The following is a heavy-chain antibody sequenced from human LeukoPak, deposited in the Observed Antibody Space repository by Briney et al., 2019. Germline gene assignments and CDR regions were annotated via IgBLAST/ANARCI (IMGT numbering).Heavy chain of an antibody. Sequence: GGSLRLSCAASGFTFSSYAMSWVRQAPGKGLEWVSAISGSGGSTYYADSVKGRFTISRDNSKNTLYLQMNSLRAEDTAVYYCTTVSSSGWGNFDYWGQGTLVTVSS. CDR2: ISGSGGST. CDR1: GFTFSSYA. CDR3: TTVSSSGWGNFDY. V-gene: IGHV3-23*01. J-gene: IGHJ4*02. D-gene: IGHD6-19*01.